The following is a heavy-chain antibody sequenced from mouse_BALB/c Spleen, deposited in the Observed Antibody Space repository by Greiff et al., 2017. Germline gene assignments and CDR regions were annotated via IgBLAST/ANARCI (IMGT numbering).Heavy chain of an antibody. CDR3: ARKPDYYCSSCAGDAMDY. D-gene: IGHD1-1*01. V-gene: IGHV7-3*02. CDR2: IRNKANGYTT. Sequence: EVQRVESGGGLVQPGGSLRLSCATSGFTFTDYYMSWVRQPPGKELEWLGFIRNKANGYTTEYSASVKGRFTISRDNSQSILYLQMNTLRAEDRATYDCARKPDYYCSSCAGDAMDYWGQGTSVTVSS. CDR1: GFTFTDYY. J-gene: IGHJ4*01.